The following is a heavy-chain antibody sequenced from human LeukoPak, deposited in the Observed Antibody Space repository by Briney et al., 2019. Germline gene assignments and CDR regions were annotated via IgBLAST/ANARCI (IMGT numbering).Heavy chain of an antibody. V-gene: IGHV5-51*01. J-gene: IGHJ4*02. Sequence: ESLKISCKGSGYSFSTYYIAWVRQMPGKGLEWMGIIYPGDSDARYSPSFQGQVTISADKSIATAYLHWSSLKASDTAMYYCATLEDDYGGNSPLDYWGQGTLVTVSS. CDR3: ATLEDDYGGNSPLDY. CDR2: IYPGDSDA. CDR1: GYSFSTYY. D-gene: IGHD4-23*01.